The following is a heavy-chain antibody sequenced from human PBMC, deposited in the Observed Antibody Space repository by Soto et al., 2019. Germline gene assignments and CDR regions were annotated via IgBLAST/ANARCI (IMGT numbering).Heavy chain of an antibody. CDR3: ARDPHPGIGGSSDY. V-gene: IGHV3-33*01. D-gene: IGHD1-26*01. J-gene: IGHJ4*02. Sequence: QVQLVESGGGVVQPGRSLRLCCAASGFTFSSYGMHWVRQAPGKGLEWVAVIWYDGRNKYYADSVKGRFTISRDNSKNTLYLQMNSRRAEDTAVYYCARDPHPGIGGSSDYWGQGTLVTVSS. CDR1: GFTFSSYG. CDR2: IWYDGRNK.